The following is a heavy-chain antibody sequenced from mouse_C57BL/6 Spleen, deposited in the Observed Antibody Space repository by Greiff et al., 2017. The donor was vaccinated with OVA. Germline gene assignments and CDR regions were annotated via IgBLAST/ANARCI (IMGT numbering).Heavy chain of an antibody. D-gene: IGHD1-1*01. V-gene: IGHV1-22*01. Sequence: EVQLQQSGPELVKPGASVKMSCKASGYTFTDYNMHWVKQSHGKSLEWIGYINPNNGGTSYNQKFKGKATLTVNKSSSTAYMELRSLTSEDSAVYYGGGDYGSSYWYFDVWGTGTTVTVSS. J-gene: IGHJ1*03. CDR2: INPNNGGT. CDR3: GGDYGSSYWYFDV. CDR1: GYTFTDYN.